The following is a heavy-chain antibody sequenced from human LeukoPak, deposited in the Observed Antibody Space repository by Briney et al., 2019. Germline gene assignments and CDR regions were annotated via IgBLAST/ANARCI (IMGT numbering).Heavy chain of an antibody. J-gene: IGHJ4*02. V-gene: IGHV3-15*01. D-gene: IGHD6-19*01. CDR2: IKSKTDGGTT. CDR1: GFTFSSYA. Sequence: GVSLRLSCAASGFTFSSYAMSWVRQAPGKGLEWVGRIKSKTDGGTTDYAAPVKGRFTISRDDSKNTLYLQMNSLKTEDTAVYYCTITVAGTGWGQGTLVTVSS. CDR3: TITVAGTG.